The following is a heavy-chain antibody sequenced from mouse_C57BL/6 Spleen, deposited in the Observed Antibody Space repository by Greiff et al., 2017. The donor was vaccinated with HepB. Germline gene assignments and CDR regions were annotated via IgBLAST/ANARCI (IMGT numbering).Heavy chain of an antibody. CDR2: INPSSGYT. D-gene: IGHD2-12*01. CDR1: GFTFTTYW. J-gene: IGHJ4*01. CDR3: AYEGGNAMDY. Sequence: QVHVKQSGAELAKPGASVKLSCKASGFTFTTYWMHWVKQRPGQGLEWIGYINPSSGYTKYNQKFKDKATLTADKSSSTAYMQLSSLTYEDSAVYYCAYEGGNAMDYWGQGTSVTVSS. V-gene: IGHV1-7*01.